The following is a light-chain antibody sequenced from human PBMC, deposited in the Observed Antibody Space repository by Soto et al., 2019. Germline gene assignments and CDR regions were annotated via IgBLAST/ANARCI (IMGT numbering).Light chain of an antibody. CDR1: SSDIGGYTY. CDR3: SSFADSNSYV. CDR2: EVS. J-gene: IGLJ1*01. V-gene: IGLV2-8*01. Sequence: QSALTQPPSASGSPGQSVTISCSGSSSDIGGYTYVSWYQHHPGKAPKLMIYEVSKRPSGVPDRFSGSKSGNTASLTVSGLQAEDEADYYCSSFADSNSYVFGTGTKLTAL.